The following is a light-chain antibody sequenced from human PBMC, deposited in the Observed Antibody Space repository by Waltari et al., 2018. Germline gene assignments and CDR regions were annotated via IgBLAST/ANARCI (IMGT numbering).Light chain of an antibody. V-gene: IGLV2-8*01. CDR3: SSYAGTDNFG. Sequence: QSALTQPPSASGSPGQSVTIPCTGTSSDVGAYNYVSWYQQHQGKAHKLMVYEVTKRPSGVHGRFSCSRSGNTASLTVSGLQAEDEADYYCSSYAGTDNFGFGAGTKVTVL. CDR1: SSDVGAYNY. J-gene: IGLJ1*01. CDR2: EVT.